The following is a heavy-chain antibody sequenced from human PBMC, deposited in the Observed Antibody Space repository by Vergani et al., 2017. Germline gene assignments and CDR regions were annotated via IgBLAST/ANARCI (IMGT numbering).Heavy chain of an antibody. CDR2: INHSGST. J-gene: IGHJ3*02. CDR3: ARARKNIYGYAFDI. D-gene: IGHD1-14*01. Sequence: QVQLQQWGAGLLKPSETLSLTCAVYGGSFSGYYWSWIRQPPGKGLEWIGEINHSGSTNYNPSLKSRVTISVDTSKNQFSLKLSSVTAADTAVYYCARARKNIYGYAFDIWGQGTVVTVSS. V-gene: IGHV4-34*01. CDR1: GGSFSGYY.